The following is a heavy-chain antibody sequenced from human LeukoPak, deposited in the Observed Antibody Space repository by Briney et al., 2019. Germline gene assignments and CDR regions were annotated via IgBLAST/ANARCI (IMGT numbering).Heavy chain of an antibody. V-gene: IGHV1-8*01. CDR2: MNPNSGNT. CDR1: GYTFTNYD. CDR3: ASRSSSFLSQSDYYGMDV. J-gene: IGHJ6*02. D-gene: IGHD6-13*01. Sequence: ASVKVSCKASGYTFTNYDINWVRQATGQGLEWMGWMNPNSGNTGYAQKFQGRVTMTRNTSISTAYMELSSLRPEDTAVYYCASRSSSFLSQSDYYGMDVWGQGTTVTVSS.